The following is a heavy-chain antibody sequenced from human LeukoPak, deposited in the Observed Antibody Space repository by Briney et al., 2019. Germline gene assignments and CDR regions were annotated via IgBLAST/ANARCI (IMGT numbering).Heavy chain of an antibody. CDR1: GGSFSGYY. CDR3: ARGRDYYDSSGYTLDY. CDR2: INHSGST. D-gene: IGHD3-22*01. J-gene: IGHJ4*02. V-gene: IGHV4-34*01. Sequence: SETLSLTCAVYGGSFSGYYWSWIRQPPGMRLEWIGEINHSGSTNYNPSLKSRVTISVDTSKNQFSLKLSSVTAADTAVYYCARGRDYYDSSGYTLDYWGQGTLVTVSS.